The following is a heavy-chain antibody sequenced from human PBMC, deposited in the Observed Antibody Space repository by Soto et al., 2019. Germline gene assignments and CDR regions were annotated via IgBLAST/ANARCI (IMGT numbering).Heavy chain of an antibody. V-gene: IGHV1-69*02. D-gene: IGHD2-2*02. J-gene: IGHJ4*02. CDR2: IIPILGIA. CDR3: AMEYCSSTSCYRDY. CDR1: GGTFSSYT. Sequence: QVQLVQSGAEVKKPGSSVKVSCKASGGTFSSYTISWVRQAPGQGLEWMGRIIPILGIANYAQKFQGRVTITADKSTSRAYRELSRLRSEDTAVYYCAMEYCSSTSCYRDYWGQGTLVTVSS.